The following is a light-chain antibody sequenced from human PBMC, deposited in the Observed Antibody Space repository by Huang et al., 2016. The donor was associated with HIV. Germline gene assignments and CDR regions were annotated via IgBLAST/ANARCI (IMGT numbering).Light chain of an antibody. Sequence: EIVMTQSPATLSVSPGERATLSCRASQSISSNLAGYQQKPGQAPRLLMYGASTRATGIPAPFSGSGSGTEFTLTISSLQSEDFAVYYCQQYDNWPPLTFGGGTKVEIK. CDR2: GAS. J-gene: IGKJ4*01. CDR3: QQYDNWPPLT. V-gene: IGKV3D-15*01. CDR1: QSISSN.